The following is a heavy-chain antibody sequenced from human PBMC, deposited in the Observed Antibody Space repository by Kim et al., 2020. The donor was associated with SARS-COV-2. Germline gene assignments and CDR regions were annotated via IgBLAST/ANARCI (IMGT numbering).Heavy chain of an antibody. J-gene: IGHJ4*02. D-gene: IGHD2-2*01. V-gene: IGHV4-4*02. CDR3: ARVGSKISPFDN. Sequence: TNYNPSLTSRVKIVVDKSRSQFSLKLTSVTAADTAVYYCARVGSKISPFDNWGQGTQVTVSS. CDR2: T.